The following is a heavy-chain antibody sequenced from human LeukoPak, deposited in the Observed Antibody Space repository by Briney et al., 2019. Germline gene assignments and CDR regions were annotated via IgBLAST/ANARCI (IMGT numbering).Heavy chain of an antibody. CDR1: GFTFSKYA. CDR3: ARESETSGWYDY. V-gene: IGHV3-43*02. CDR2: ISGDGGST. D-gene: IGHD6-19*01. Sequence: GGSLRLSCAASGFTFSKYAMTWVRQAPGKGLEWVSLISGDGGSTFYADSVRGRFTISRDNTRKSLSLQMSSLRSEDTALYYCARESETSGWYDYWGQGTLVTVSS. J-gene: IGHJ4*02.